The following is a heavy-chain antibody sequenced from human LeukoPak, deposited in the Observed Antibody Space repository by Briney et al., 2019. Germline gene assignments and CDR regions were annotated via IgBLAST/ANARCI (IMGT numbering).Heavy chain of an antibody. Sequence: GASVKVSCKASGYTFTNYYIHWVREAPGQGLEWMGIINPSSGSTSYAQKFQDRVTMTRDTSTSTLYLELSSLWSEDTAVYYCARGGSGSHYSPFDHWGQGTLVTVSS. V-gene: IGHV1-46*01. CDR1: GYTFTNYY. CDR2: INPSSGST. J-gene: IGHJ4*02. D-gene: IGHD3-10*01. CDR3: ARGGSGSHYSPFDH.